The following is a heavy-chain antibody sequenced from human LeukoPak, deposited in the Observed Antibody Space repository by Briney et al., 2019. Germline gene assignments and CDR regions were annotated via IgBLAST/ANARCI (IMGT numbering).Heavy chain of an antibody. CDR1: GFTFSSYW. V-gene: IGHV3-23*01. Sequence: GGSLRLSCAASGFTFSSYWMLWVRQAPGKGLEWVSAISGSGGSTYYADSVKGRFTISRDNSKNTLYLQMNSLRAEDTAVYYCANSDMGYSYGSFHYWGQGTLVTVSS. D-gene: IGHD5-18*01. CDR2: ISGSGGST. CDR3: ANSDMGYSYGSFHY. J-gene: IGHJ4*02.